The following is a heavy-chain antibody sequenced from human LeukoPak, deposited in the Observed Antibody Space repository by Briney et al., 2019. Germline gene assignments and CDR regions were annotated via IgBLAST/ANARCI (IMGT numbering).Heavy chain of an antibody. CDR1: GGSISSGDYY. V-gene: IGHV4-30-4*08. Sequence: SQTLSLTCTVSGGSISSGDYYWSWIRQPPGKGLEWIGYIYYSGSTYYNPSLKSRVTISVDTSKNQFSLKLSSVTAADTAVYYCARDHIAAAGTIDYWGQGTLVTVFS. D-gene: IGHD6-13*01. CDR2: IYYSGST. J-gene: IGHJ4*02. CDR3: ARDHIAAAGTIDY.